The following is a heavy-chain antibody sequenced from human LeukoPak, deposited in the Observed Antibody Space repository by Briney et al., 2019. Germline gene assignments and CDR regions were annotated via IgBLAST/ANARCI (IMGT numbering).Heavy chain of an antibody. J-gene: IGHJ4*02. D-gene: IGHD6-13*01. CDR3: ARDLESSSWLRSDY. V-gene: IGHV1-2*02. Sequence: ASVKVSCKASGYTFTGYYMHWVRHAPGQGLGWMGWINPNSGGTNYAQKFRGRVTTTRDTSISTAYMELSRLRSDDTAVYYCARDLESSSWLRSDYWGQGTLVTVSS. CDR2: INPNSGGT. CDR1: GYTFTGYY.